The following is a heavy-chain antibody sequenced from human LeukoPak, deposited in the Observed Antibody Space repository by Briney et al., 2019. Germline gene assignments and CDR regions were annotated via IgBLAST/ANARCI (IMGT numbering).Heavy chain of an antibody. CDR3: ARDLGTMVRGVINYYGMDV. CDR2: ISAYNGNT. J-gene: IGHJ6*02. V-gene: IGHV1-18*01. Sequence: GASVKVSCKASGYTFTSYGISWVRQAPGQGLEWMGWISAYNGNTNYAQKLQGRVTMTTDTSTSTAYMELRSLRPDDTAVYYCARDLGTMVRGVINYYGMDVWGQGTTVTVSS. CDR1: GYTFTSYG. D-gene: IGHD3-10*01.